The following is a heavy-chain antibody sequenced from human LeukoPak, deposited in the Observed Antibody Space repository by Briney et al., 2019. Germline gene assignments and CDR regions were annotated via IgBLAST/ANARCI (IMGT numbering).Heavy chain of an antibody. CDR2: INPSGGST. Sequence: ASVKVSCKASGYTFTGYYMHWVRQAPGQGLEWMGIINPSGGSTSYAQKFQGRVTMTRDTSTSTVYMELSSLRSEDTAVYYCARGKVVVVAATGLGYWGQGTLVTVSS. CDR1: GYTFTGYY. CDR3: ARGKVVVVAATGLGY. D-gene: IGHD2-15*01. J-gene: IGHJ4*02. V-gene: IGHV1-46*01.